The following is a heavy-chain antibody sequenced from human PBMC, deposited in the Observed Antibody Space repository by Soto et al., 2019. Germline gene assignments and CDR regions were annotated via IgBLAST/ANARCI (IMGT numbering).Heavy chain of an antibody. D-gene: IGHD3-10*01. CDR3: ARDRYYGSGIYNHFAY. CDR2: INAGNGNT. Sequence: ASVKVSCKASGYTFTSYTMHWVRQAPGQRLEWMGWINAGNGNTKYSQKFQGRVTITRDTSASTVYMELSSLRSEDTAVYYCARDRYYGSGIYNHFAYWGQRTLVTVSS. CDR1: GYTFTSYT. J-gene: IGHJ4*02. V-gene: IGHV1-3*01.